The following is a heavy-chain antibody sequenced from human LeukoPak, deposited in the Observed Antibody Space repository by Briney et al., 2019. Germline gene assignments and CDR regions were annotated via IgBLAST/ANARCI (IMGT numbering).Heavy chain of an antibody. Sequence: PPRCLRLSCEAAGFTFTSYAMSWVSQAPGNGLEWVSAFSVIVGSTYYADSVKGRFTISGDNSKNTLYLQMSSLRAEDTAVYYCAKDSKIPQQPLDDWGQGTLVTVSS. V-gene: IGHV3-23*01. D-gene: IGHD6-13*01. CDR3: AKDSKIPQQPLDD. J-gene: IGHJ4*01. CDR2: FSVIVGST. CDR1: GFTFTSYA.